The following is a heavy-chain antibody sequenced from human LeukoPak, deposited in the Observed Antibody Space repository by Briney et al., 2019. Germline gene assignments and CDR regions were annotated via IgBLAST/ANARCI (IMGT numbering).Heavy chain of an antibody. J-gene: IGHJ4*02. D-gene: IGHD3-10*01. Sequence: ASVKVSCKASGYTFTSYDINWERQATGQGLEGMGWTNPNSGNTGFAQKFQGRVTMTRNTSISTAYMELSSLRPADTGVYYRARGSRVVRGVTSRRNYYFDYWGQGTLVTVSP. CDR1: GYTFTSYD. CDR2: TNPNSGNT. CDR3: ARGSRVVRGVTSRRNYYFDY. V-gene: IGHV1-8*01.